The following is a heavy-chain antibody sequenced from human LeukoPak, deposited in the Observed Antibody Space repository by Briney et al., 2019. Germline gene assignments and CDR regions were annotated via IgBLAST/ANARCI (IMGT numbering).Heavy chain of an antibody. Sequence: SETLSLTCTVSGDSISSYYWSWIRQPPGKGLEWIGYIYYSGSTYYNPSLKSRVTISVDTSKNQFSLRLSSVTAADTAVYYCARAFLVGYSPEEYFFDYWGQGTLVTVSS. D-gene: IGHD2-15*01. CDR1: GDSISSYY. CDR2: IYYSGST. V-gene: IGHV4-59*01. J-gene: IGHJ4*02. CDR3: ARAFLVGYSPEEYFFDY.